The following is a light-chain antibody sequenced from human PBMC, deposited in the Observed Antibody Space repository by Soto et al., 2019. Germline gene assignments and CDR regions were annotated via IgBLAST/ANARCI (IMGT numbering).Light chain of an antibody. V-gene: IGKV3-15*01. CDR1: QSVSNN. CDR3: QQYNNWPRT. Sequence: EIVMTQSPATLSVSPGGRATLSCRASQSVSNNLAWYQQKPGQAPRLLIYGTSTRATGIPARFSGSGSGTEFTLTITSLQSEDFAVYYCQQYNNWPRTFGQGTKVDNK. J-gene: IGKJ1*01. CDR2: GTS.